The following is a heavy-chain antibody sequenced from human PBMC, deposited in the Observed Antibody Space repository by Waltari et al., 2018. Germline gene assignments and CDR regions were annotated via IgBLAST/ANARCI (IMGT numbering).Heavy chain of an antibody. V-gene: IGHV1-8*01. CDR1: GYTFTSYD. D-gene: IGHD2-2*01. Sequence: QVQLVQSGAEVKKPGASVKVSCKASGYTFTSYDINWVRQATGQGLEWMGWRKPNGGNTGYAQKFQGRVTMTRNTSISTAYMELSSLRAEDTAVYYCAREPDIVVVPAAIGWFDPWGQGTLVTVSS. J-gene: IGHJ5*02. CDR2: RKPNGGNT. CDR3: AREPDIVVVPAAIGWFDP.